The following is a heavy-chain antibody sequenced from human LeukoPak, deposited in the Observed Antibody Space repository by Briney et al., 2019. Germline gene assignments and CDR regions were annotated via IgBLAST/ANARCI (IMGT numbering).Heavy chain of an antibody. CDR1: GYTFTGYY. D-gene: IGHD3-16*01. J-gene: IGHJ4*02. Sequence: ASVKVSCKASGYTFTGYYMHWVRQAPGQGLEWMGWINPNSGGTNYAQKFQGRVTMTRDTSISSAYMELSRLRSDDTAVYYCARVYDYVWGSYVYWGQGTLVTVSS. CDR3: ARVYDYVWGSYVY. CDR2: INPNSGGT. V-gene: IGHV1-2*02.